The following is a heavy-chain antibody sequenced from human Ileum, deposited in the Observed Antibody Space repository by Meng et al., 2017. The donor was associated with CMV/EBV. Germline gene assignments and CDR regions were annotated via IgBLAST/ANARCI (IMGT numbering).Heavy chain of an antibody. Sequence: QLKAPGPGLVKPAETLSLTCTASGDPISSGSHSWAWFRQPPGKRLEWIGSMYFSGIADYNPSLKSRVTISLHATQKQFSLRLTSVTAADSAVYFCARDLTNKWFYYWGQGTLVTVSS. J-gene: IGHJ4*02. D-gene: IGHD1-26*01. CDR1: GDPISSGSHS. CDR3: ARDLTNKWFYY. V-gene: IGHV4-39*07. CDR2: MYFSGIA.